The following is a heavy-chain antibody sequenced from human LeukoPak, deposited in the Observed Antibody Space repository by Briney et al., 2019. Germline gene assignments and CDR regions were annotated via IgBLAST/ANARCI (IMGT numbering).Heavy chain of an antibody. CDR2: ISYDGSNK. Sequence: GGSLRLSCAASGFTFSSYAMHWVRQAPGKGLEWVAVISYDGSNKYYADSVKGRFTISRDNSKNTLYLQMNSLRAEDTAVYYCARASGGYSYGQPMGYWGQGALVTVSS. J-gene: IGHJ4*02. D-gene: IGHD5-18*01. CDR3: ARASGGYSYGQPMGY. CDR1: GFTFSSYA. V-gene: IGHV3-30-3*01.